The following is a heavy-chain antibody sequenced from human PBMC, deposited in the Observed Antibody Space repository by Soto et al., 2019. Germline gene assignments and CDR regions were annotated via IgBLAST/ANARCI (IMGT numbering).Heavy chain of an antibody. CDR1: GGTFSSYA. J-gene: IGHJ6*02. CDR2: IIPIFGTA. Sequence: ASLKVSCKASGGTFSSYAISWVRQVPGQGLEWMGGIIPIFGTANYAQKFQGRVTITADESTSTAYMELSSLRSEDTAVYYCARVAVGYCGGDCYSLGYYYYGMDVWGQGTTVTVSS. D-gene: IGHD2-21*02. V-gene: IGHV1-69*13. CDR3: ARVAVGYCGGDCYSLGYYYYGMDV.